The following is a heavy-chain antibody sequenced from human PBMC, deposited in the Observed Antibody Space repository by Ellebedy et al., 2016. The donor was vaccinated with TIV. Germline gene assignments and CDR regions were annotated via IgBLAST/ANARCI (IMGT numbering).Heavy chain of an antibody. CDR2: IRSKANNYAT. Sequence: GESLKISXAASGFTFSDSTINWVRQASGKGLEWVGRIRSKANNYATAYAAPLKGRFTISRDDSKNTAYLQMNSLKTEDTAVYYCTKATFDPWGQGTLGTVSS. CDR3: TKATFDP. J-gene: IGHJ5*02. CDR1: GFTFSDST. V-gene: IGHV3-73*01.